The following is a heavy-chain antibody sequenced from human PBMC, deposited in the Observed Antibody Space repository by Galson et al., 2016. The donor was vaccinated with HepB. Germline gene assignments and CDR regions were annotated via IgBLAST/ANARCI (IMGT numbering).Heavy chain of an antibody. CDR1: GGTFNNFL. J-gene: IGHJ5*02. Sequence: SVKVSCKASGGTFNNFLISWVRQAPGQGLEWMGGIIPMFGTANYAQKFQGRVTITADESTSTAYMELSSLRFEDTAVYYCAKDEDTAMVTNWFDPWGQGTLVIVSS. D-gene: IGHD5-18*01. V-gene: IGHV1-69*13. CDR3: AKDEDTAMVTNWFDP. CDR2: IIPMFGTA.